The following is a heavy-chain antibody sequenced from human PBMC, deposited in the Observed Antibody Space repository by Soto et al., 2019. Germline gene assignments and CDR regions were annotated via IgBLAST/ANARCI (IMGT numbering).Heavy chain of an antibody. CDR1: EYSIFIGYY. D-gene: IGHD2-15*01. Sequence: SVSRAVTCSFSEYSIFIGYYGSRFRQPPGRWLGWIVRIYESGSTSYNPSLKSRVTMSVDTSKTQFSLKLTSVTAADTAVYYWARGRAVVVATFFDYCAQATLVTFSS. J-gene: IGHJ4*02. V-gene: IGHV4-38-2*02. CDR3: ARGRAVVVATFFDY. CDR2: IYESGST.